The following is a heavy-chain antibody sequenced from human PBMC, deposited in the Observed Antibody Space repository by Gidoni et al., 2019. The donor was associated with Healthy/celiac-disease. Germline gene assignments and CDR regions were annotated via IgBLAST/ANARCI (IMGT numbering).Heavy chain of an antibody. CDR1: GFTFCSYW. J-gene: IGHJ3*02. V-gene: IGHV3-7*01. CDR2: MKREESEK. CDR3: ARMTPNEYGVNIVVEVAATPDAFDI. D-gene: IGHD2-15*01. Sequence: EVQLLESGGGLVQPGGFLRLCCAASGFTFCSYWMSWIRTAPRKRLEWVANMKREESEKYNMSTVKGRYTIYRDNGKNSMYLQMNSQRAEDTAVYYCARMTPNEYGVNIVVEVAATPDAFDIWGQGTMVTVSS.